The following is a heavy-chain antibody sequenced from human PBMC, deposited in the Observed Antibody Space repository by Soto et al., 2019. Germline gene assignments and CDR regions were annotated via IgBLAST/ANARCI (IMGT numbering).Heavy chain of an antibody. CDR1: GGSISSYY. V-gene: IGHV4-59*01. Sequence: TSETLSLTCTVSGGSISSYYWSWIRQPPGKGLEWIGYIYYSGSTNYNPSLKSRVTISVDTSKNQFSLKLSSVTAADTAVYYCARYSNRSGYRAFDIWGQGTMVTVSS. D-gene: IGHD3-10*01. CDR3: ARYSNRSGYRAFDI. J-gene: IGHJ3*02. CDR2: IYYSGST.